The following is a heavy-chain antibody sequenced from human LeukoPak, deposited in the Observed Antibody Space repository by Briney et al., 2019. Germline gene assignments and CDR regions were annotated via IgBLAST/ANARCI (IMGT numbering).Heavy chain of an antibody. J-gene: IGHJ3*02. V-gene: IGHV4-34*01. CDR3: ATPGSRGHDAFDI. Sequence: SETLSLTCAVYGGSFSGYYWSWIRQPPGKGLEWIGEINHSGSTNYNPSLKSRVTISVDTSKNQFSLKLSSVTAADTAVYYCATPGSRGHDAFDIWGQGTMVTVSS. CDR1: GGSFSGYY. D-gene: IGHD3-10*01. CDR2: INHSGST.